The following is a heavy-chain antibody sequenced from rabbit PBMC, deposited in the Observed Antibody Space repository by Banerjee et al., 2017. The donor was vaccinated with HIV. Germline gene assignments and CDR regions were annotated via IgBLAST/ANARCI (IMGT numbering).Heavy chain of an antibody. CDR3: TREGDL. Sequence: QEQLVESGGGLVQPGGSLKLSCKASGFDFSSYGVGWVRQAPGKGLEWIACIYAGSSGSTYYASWAKGRFTISKTSSTTVTLQMTSLTAADTATYFCTREGDLWGQGTLVTVS. CDR2: IYAGSSGST. CDR1: GFDFSSYG. V-gene: IGHV1S45*01. J-gene: IGHJ6*01.